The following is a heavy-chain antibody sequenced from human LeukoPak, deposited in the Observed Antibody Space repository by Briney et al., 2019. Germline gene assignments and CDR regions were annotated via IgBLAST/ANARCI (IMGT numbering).Heavy chain of an antibody. CDR1: GGSISSSSYY. D-gene: IGHD2/OR15-2a*01. CDR3: ARLTGLFHYYYYMDV. V-gene: IGHV4-39*01. CDR2: IYYSGST. Sequence: PSETLSLTCTVSGGSISSSSYYWGWIRQPPGKGLEWIGSIYYSGSTYYNPSLKSRVTISVDTSKNQFSLRLSSVTAADTAMYYCARLTGLFHYYYYMDVWGNGTTVTISS. J-gene: IGHJ6*03.